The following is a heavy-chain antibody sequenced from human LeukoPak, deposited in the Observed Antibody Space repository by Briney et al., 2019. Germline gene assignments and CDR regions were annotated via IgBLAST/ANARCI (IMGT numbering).Heavy chain of an antibody. CDR2: IYTSGST. V-gene: IGHV4-61*02. D-gene: IGHD3-16*01. Sequence: SETLSLTCTVSGGSISSGSYYWSWIRQPAGKGLEWIGRIYTSGSTNYNPSLKSRVTISVDTSKNQFSLKLSSVTAADTAVYYCTRWGAGDYWGQGTLVTVSS. CDR3: TRWGAGDY. J-gene: IGHJ4*02. CDR1: GGSISSGSYY.